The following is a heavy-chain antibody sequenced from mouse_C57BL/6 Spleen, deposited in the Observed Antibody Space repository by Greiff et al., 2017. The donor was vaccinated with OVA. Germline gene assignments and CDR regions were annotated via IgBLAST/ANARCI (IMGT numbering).Heavy chain of an antibody. V-gene: IGHV2-9*01. Sequence: VQLVESGPGLVAPSQSLSITCTVSGFSLTSYGVDWVRQPPGKGLEWLGVIWGGGSTNYYSAPMSRLGISKDNAKSHVFLKMNSRQTDDTAMYYCAKHQNRYYAKCGWGHRTTVTVAS. CDR1: GFSLTSYG. CDR3: AKHQNRYYAKCG. J-gene: IGHJ4*01. CDR2: IWGGGST.